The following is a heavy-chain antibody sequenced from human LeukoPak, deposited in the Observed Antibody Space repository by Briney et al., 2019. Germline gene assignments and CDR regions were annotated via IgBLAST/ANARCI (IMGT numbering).Heavy chain of an antibody. J-gene: IGHJ4*02. V-gene: IGHV4-59*01. D-gene: IGHD6-13*01. CDR1: GGSISSYY. CDR2: IYYSGST. Sequence: SETLSFTCTVSGGSISSYYWSWIRQPPGKGLEWIGYIYYSGSTNYNPSLKSRVTISVDTSKNQFSLKLSSVTAADTAVYYCAREAAAAGTIDYWGQGTLVTVSS. CDR3: AREAAAAGTIDY.